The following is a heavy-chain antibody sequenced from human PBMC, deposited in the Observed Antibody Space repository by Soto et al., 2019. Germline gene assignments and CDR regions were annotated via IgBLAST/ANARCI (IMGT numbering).Heavy chain of an antibody. V-gene: IGHV3-72*01. CDR3: ARVPLVAVAAAHPGWFVP. CDR2: IRNKANSYAT. Sequence: PGGSLRLSCAASGFTFSDHYMDWVRQAPGKGLEWVGRIRNKANSYATEYAASVKGRFTISRDDSKNSLYLQMNSLRTEDTAVYYCARVPLVAVAAAHPGWFVPWGQGTLVTLSS. CDR1: GFTFSDHY. D-gene: IGHD6-19*01. J-gene: IGHJ5*02.